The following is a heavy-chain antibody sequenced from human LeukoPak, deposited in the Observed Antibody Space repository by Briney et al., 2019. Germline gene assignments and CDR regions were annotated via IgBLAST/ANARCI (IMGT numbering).Heavy chain of an antibody. CDR3: ARDLVPA. V-gene: IGHV3-23*01. J-gene: IGHJ5*02. Sequence: GGSLRLSCAASGFTLSSYAMSGVRQTPGPGLEWVSAISGSGGSTYYADSVKGRFTISRDNSKNTLYLQMNSLRAEDTAVYYCARDLVPAWGQGTLVTVSS. D-gene: IGHD2-2*01. CDR1: GFTLSSYA. CDR2: ISGSGGST.